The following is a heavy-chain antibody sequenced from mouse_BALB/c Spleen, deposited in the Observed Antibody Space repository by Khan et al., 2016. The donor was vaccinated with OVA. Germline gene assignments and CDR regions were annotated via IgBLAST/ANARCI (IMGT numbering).Heavy chain of an antibody. CDR3: ARGNYYGYYFDY. J-gene: IGHJ2*01. CDR1: GYSITSGYA. CDR2: ISYSGVT. V-gene: IGHV3-2*02. D-gene: IGHD1-1*01. Sequence: EVQLQESGPGLVKPSQSLSLTCTVTGYSITSGYAWNWIRQFPGNKLEWMGYISYSGVTSYTPSLKSRISIPRDPSKNQFFLQLNYVTTEDTATYYCARGNYYGYYFDYWGQGTTLTVSS.